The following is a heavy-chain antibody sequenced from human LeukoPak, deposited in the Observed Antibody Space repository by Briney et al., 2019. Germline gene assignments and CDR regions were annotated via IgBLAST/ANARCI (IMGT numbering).Heavy chain of an antibody. J-gene: IGHJ5*02. CDR2: ISSSSDSTI. Sequence: GGSLRPSCAASGFTFSSYSMNWVRQAPGKGLEWVSYISSSSDSTIHYADSVMGRFTISRDNAKNSLYLQMNSLRDEDTAVYYCARSPRPLSADNWFDPWGQGTLVIVSS. V-gene: IGHV3-48*02. CDR3: ARSPRPLSADNWFDP. D-gene: IGHD3-16*02. CDR1: GFTFSSYS.